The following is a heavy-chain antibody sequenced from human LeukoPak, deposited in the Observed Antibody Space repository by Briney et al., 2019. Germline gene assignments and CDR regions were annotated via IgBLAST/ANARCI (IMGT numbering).Heavy chain of an antibody. J-gene: IGHJ4*02. CDR2: IIPILGIA. CDR3: AKDGMATISYYFDY. CDR1: GGTFSSYA. Sequence: SVKVSCKASGGTFSSYAISWVRQAPGQGLEWMGRIIPILGIANYAQKFQGRVTITADKSTSTAYMELSSLRSEDTAVYYCAKDGMATISYYFDYWGQGTLVTVSS. V-gene: IGHV1-69*04. D-gene: IGHD5-24*01.